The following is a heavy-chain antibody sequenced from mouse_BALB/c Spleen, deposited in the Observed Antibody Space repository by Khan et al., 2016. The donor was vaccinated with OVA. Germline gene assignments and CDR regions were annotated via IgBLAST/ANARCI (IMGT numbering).Heavy chain of an antibody. D-gene: IGHD2-3*01. CDR3: AREGDDGGIAY. J-gene: IGHJ3*01. CDR1: GFTFTDYY. CDR2: ISNRGTTT. Sequence: EVELVESGGGFMQPGGSLKLSCATSGFTFTDYYMYWVRQTPEKRLEWVAHISNRGTTTYYSDTLRGRFTISRDNAKHTPYLQMSRLKSEDTAIYYCAREGDDGGIAYWGQETMVTVSA. V-gene: IGHV5-12*02.